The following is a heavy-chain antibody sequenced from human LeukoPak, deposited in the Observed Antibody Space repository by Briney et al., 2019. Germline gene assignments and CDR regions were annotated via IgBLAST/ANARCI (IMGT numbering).Heavy chain of an antibody. J-gene: IGHJ1*01. CDR2: IKTDASEK. Sequence: GGSLRLSCAASGFTFSSYGMHWVRQAPGKGLEWVANIKTDASEKYYADSVKGRFTISRDNAKMSLYLQMNSLRVEGTAVYYCATYSTRNAREFQSWGQGTLVTVSS. D-gene: IGHD4-11*01. CDR1: GFTFSSYG. V-gene: IGHV3-7*01. CDR3: ATYSTRNAREFQS.